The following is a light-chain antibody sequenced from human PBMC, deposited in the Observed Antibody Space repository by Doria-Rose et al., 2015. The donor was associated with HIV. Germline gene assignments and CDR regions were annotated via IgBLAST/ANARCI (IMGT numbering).Light chain of an antibody. J-gene: IGKJ1*01. CDR1: QSFSSTY. V-gene: IGKV3-20*01. CDR3: HQCGTSWT. CDR2: DGS. Sequence: TQSPGTLSLSPGERATLSCRASQSFSSTYLAWYQQQPGQAPSLLIYDGSTRATGIPDRFSASGSGTDFTLTINRLEPEDFALYYCHQCGTSWTFGQGTKVEI.